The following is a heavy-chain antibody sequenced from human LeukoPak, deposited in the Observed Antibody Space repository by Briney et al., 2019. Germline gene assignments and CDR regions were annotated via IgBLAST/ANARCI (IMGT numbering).Heavy chain of an antibody. J-gene: IGHJ4*02. CDR1: GFTFSNSW. CDR2: TNIDGTNT. Sequence: GSLRLSCVASGFTFSNSWMHWVRQVPGKGLLWVSRTNIDGTNTKYADSVKGRFTISRDNAKNTLYLQMNTLRAEDTAVYYCARDQSQAGPTTVDYWGQGTLVTISS. V-gene: IGHV3-74*03. CDR3: ARDQSQAGPTTVDY. D-gene: IGHD1-14*01.